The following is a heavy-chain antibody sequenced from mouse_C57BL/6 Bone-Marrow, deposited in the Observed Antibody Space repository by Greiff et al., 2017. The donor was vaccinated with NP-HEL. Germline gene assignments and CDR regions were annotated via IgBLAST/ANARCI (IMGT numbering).Heavy chain of an antibody. Sequence: EVHLVESGPGLVKPSQSLSLTCSVTGYSITSGYYWNWIRQFPGNKLEWMGYISYDGSNNYNPSLKNRISITRDTSKNQFFLKLNSVTTEDTATYYCARGGNWDKVDYWGQGTTLTVSS. CDR1: GYSITSGYY. J-gene: IGHJ2*01. D-gene: IGHD4-1*01. CDR2: ISYDGSN. V-gene: IGHV3-6*01. CDR3: ARGGNWDKVDY.